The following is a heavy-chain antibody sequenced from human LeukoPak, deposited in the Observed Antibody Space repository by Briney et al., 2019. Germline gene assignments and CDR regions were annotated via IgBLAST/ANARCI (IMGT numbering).Heavy chain of an antibody. D-gene: IGHD2-2*01. CDR3: ARDVSGVVPALYYYYMDV. CDR2: IYTSGST. Sequence: SETLSLTCTVSGGSISCYYWSWIRQPAGKGLEWIGRIYTSGSTNYNPSLKSRVTISVDKSKNQFSLKLSSVTAADTAVYYCARDVSGVVPALYYYYMDVWGKGTTVTVSS. V-gene: IGHV4-4*07. CDR1: GGSISCYY. J-gene: IGHJ6*03.